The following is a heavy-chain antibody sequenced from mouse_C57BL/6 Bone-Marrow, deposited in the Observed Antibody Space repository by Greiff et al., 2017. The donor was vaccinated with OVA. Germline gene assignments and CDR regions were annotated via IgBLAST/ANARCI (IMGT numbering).Heavy chain of an antibody. Sequence: DVMLVESGGDLVKPGGSLKLSCAASGFTFSSYGMSWVRQTPDKRLEWVATISSGGSYTYYPASVQGRFTISRDNAKNTLYLQMISLKSEDTAMYYCACRITTVVATGYVYVWGTGATVTVSS. CDR3: ACRITTVVATGYVYV. CDR1: GFTFSSYG. D-gene: IGHD1-1*01. J-gene: IGHJ1*03. V-gene: IGHV5-6*02. CDR2: ISSGGSYT.